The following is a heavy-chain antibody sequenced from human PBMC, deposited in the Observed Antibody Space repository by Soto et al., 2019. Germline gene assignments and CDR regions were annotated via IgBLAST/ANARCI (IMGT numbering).Heavy chain of an antibody. CDR3: AKNLDDPWTFDV. CDR2: IYPGDSDT. Sequence: GDAQTISGKGCGCRFTSYWIGWERQMPGKGLEWMGIIYPGDSDTRYRPSFQGQVTISADKSLNTAYLHWSSLKASDSSIYYCAKNLDDPWTFDVWGHGTMVTVSS. CDR1: GCRFTSYW. V-gene: IGHV5-51*01. J-gene: IGHJ3*01. D-gene: IGHD1-1*01.